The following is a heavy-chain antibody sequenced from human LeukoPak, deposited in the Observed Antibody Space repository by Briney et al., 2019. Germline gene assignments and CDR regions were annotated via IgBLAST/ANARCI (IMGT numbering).Heavy chain of an antibody. CDR1: GGTFSSYA. V-gene: IGHV1-69*04. CDR3: AREPATQASFYFDY. CDR2: IIPILGIA. J-gene: IGHJ4*02. D-gene: IGHD2-2*01. Sequence: GASVKVSCKASGGTFSSYAISWVRQAPGQGLEWMGRIIPILGIANYAQKFQGRVTITADKSTSTAYMELSSLRSEDTAVYYCAREPATQASFYFDYWGQGTLVTATS.